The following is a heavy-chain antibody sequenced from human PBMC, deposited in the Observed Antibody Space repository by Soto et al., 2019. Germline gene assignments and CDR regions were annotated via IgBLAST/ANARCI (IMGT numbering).Heavy chain of an antibody. Sequence: GGSLRLSCTASGFTFGDYAMSWFRQAPGKGLEWAGFIRSKAYGGTTEYAASVKGRFTISRDDSKSIAYLQMNSLKTEDTAVYYCTRTNYDFWSGYSYYYYYMDVWGKGTTVTVSS. CDR1: GFTFGDYA. V-gene: IGHV3-49*03. CDR2: IRSKAYGGTT. D-gene: IGHD3-3*01. CDR3: TRTNYDFWSGYSYYYYYMDV. J-gene: IGHJ6*03.